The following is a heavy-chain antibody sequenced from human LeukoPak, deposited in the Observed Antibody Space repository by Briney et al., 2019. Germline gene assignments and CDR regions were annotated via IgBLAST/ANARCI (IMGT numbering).Heavy chain of an antibody. J-gene: IGHJ6*03. CDR3: ARAPPDYGGNPYYYYYMDV. V-gene: IGHV1-69*06. D-gene: IGHD4-23*01. CDR2: IIPIFGTA. Sequence: ASVKVSCKASGYTFTSYGISWVRQAPGQGLEWMGGIIPIFGTANYAQKFQGRVTITADKSTSTAYMELSSLRSEDTAVYYCARAPPDYGGNPYYYYYMDVWGKGTTVTVSS. CDR1: GYTFTSYG.